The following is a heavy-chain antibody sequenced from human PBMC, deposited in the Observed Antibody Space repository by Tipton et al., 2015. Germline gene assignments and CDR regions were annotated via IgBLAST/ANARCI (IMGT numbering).Heavy chain of an antibody. J-gene: IGHJ6*02. CDR2: TQYSGST. D-gene: IGHD5-24*01. CDR3: ARDLEHGMDA. Sequence: LRLSCSVSSDSISKYYWSWIRQPPGKELEWIGYTQYSGSTNYNPSLKSRVTMSVATSKNQFSLRLSSVTAADTAVYYCARDLEHGMDAWGQGTTVTVSS. CDR1: SDSISKYY. V-gene: IGHV4-59*01.